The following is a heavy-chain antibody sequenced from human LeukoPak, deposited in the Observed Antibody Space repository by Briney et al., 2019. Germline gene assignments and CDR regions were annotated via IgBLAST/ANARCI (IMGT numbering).Heavy chain of an antibody. Sequence: PGGSLRLSCAASGFTFSSYSMNWVRQAPGKGLEWVSYISSGSSTIYYADSVKGRFTISRDNAKNSLYLQMNSLRAEDTAVYYCAVEYSSSLLGDSWGQGTLVTVSS. V-gene: IGHV3-48*01. D-gene: IGHD6-6*01. J-gene: IGHJ4*02. CDR3: AVEYSSSLLGDS. CDR2: ISSGSSTI. CDR1: GFTFSSYS.